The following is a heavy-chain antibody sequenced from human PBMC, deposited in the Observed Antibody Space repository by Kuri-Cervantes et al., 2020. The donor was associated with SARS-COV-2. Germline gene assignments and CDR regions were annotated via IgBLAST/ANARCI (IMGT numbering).Heavy chain of an antibody. CDR3: ATGSAGSSSYFDY. V-gene: IGHV1-69*06. J-gene: IGHJ4*02. CDR2: IIPIFGTA. CDR1: GGTFSSYA. D-gene: IGHD6-6*01. Sequence: SVKVSCKASGGTFSSYAISWVRQAPGQGLEWMGGIIPIFGTANYAQKFQGRVTMTEDTSTDTAYMELSSLRSEDTAVYYCATGSAGSSSYFDYWGQGTLVTVSS.